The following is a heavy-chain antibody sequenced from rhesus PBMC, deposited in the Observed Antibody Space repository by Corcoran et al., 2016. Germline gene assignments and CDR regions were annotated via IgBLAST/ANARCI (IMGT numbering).Heavy chain of an antibody. CDR3: ARFRPRHWYFDI. J-gene: IGHJ2*01. Sequence: QVQLQQWGEGLVKPSETLSLTCAVYGGSVSGYWWGWIRQPPGKGLEWLGRIRSGGRTNYNPTLKSRVTISIDTSKNQFSLKLSSVTAADTAVYYCARFRPRHWYFDIWGPGTPITISS. CDR1: GGSVSGYW. V-gene: IGHV4-160*01. CDR2: IRSGGRT.